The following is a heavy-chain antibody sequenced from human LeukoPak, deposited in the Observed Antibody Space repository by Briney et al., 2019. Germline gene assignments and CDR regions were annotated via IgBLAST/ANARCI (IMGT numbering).Heavy chain of an antibody. Sequence: GAPVKVSCKASGYTFTSYGISWVRQAPGQGLEWMGWISAYNGNTNYAQKLQGRVTMTTDTSTSTAYMELRSLRSDDTAVYYCARDRLSRYYYDSSGYYYSSPDDYWGQGTLVTVSS. V-gene: IGHV1-18*01. CDR1: GYTFTSYG. CDR2: ISAYNGNT. D-gene: IGHD3-22*01. CDR3: ARDRLSRYYYDSSGYYYSSPDDY. J-gene: IGHJ4*02.